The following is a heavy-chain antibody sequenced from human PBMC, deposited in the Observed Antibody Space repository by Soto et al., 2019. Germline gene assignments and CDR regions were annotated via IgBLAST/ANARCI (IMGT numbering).Heavy chain of an antibody. CDR2: AHLSGTT. D-gene: IGHD2-2*01. J-gene: IGHJ4*02. CDR1: DGSIINGMFY. Sequence: PSETLSLTCTVSDGSIINGMFYWSWIRQPPGKGLEWIGNAHLSGTTIYNPSLESRVTMSVDMSKNHFSLKLTSVTAADTAVYYCARYCSNSDCHHLYYFDSWGQGTLVTVSS. V-gene: IGHV4-61*03. CDR3: ARYCSNSDCHHLYYFDS.